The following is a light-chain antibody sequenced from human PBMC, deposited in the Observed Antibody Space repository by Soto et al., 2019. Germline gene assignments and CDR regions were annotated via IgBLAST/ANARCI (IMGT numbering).Light chain of an antibody. CDR3: QTWDTGIVI. Sequence: QPVLTQSPSASASLGASVKLTCTLSRGHSSNAIAWHQQQPERGPRYLMKLNSDGSHSKGDGIPDRFSGSSSGAERYLTISSLQSEDEADYYCQTWDTGIVIFGGGTKVTVL. CDR2: LNSDGSH. J-gene: IGLJ2*01. V-gene: IGLV4-69*01. CDR1: RGHSSNA.